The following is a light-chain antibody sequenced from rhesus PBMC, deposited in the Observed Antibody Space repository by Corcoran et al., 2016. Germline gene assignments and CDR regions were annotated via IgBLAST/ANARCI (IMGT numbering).Light chain of an antibody. CDR3: QQHDNSPFT. V-gene: IGKV1-69*01. Sequence: DIQMTQSPSSLSASVGDRVTITCRASQGISNWLAWYQQKPGKAPKLLIYRAYNLETGVPSRFSGSGSGTDFTLTIISLQPEDIATYYCQQHDNSPFTFGPGTKLDIK. CDR2: RAY. CDR1: QGISNW. J-gene: IGKJ3*01.